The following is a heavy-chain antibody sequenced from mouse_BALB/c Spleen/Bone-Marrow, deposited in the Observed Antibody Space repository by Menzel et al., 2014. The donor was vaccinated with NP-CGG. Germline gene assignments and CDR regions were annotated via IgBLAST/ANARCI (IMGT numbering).Heavy chain of an antibody. CDR3: ARIHYCGYVAY. Sequence: EVHLVESGGGLVQPGGSLKLSCAASGFDFSRYWMSWVRQAPGKGLEWIGEINPDSSTINYTPSLKDKFIISRDNAKNTLYLQMSKVRSEDTALYYCARIHYCGYVAYWGQGTLVTVSA. J-gene: IGHJ3*01. CDR2: INPDSSTI. CDR1: GFDFSRYW. D-gene: IGHD1-2*01. V-gene: IGHV4-1*02.